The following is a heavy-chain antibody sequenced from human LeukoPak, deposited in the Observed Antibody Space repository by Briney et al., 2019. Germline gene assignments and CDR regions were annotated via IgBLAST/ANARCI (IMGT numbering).Heavy chain of an antibody. V-gene: IGHV1-2*02. CDR1: GYTFTGYY. Sequence: ASVKVSCKASGYTFTGYYMHWVRQAPGQGLEWRGWINPNSGGTNYAQKFQGRVTMTRDTSISTAYMELSRLRSDDTAVYYCARVRTGTTAFDIWGQGTMVTVSS. J-gene: IGHJ3*02. CDR3: ARVRTGTTAFDI. D-gene: IGHD1-7*01. CDR2: INPNSGGT.